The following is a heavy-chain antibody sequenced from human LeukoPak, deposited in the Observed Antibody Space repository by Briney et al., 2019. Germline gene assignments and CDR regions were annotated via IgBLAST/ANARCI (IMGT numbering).Heavy chain of an antibody. CDR1: GGSLSSYY. D-gene: IGHD3-16*02. Sequence: PSETLSLTCTVSGGSLSSYYWSWIRQPPGKGLEWIGYIYYTGSTNYNPSLKSRVTMSVDTSKNQFSLKLSSVTAADTAVYYCAMGELSLFGGASFDYWGQGTLVTVSS. CDR3: AMGELSLFGGASFDY. V-gene: IGHV4-59*01. CDR2: IYYTGST. J-gene: IGHJ4*02.